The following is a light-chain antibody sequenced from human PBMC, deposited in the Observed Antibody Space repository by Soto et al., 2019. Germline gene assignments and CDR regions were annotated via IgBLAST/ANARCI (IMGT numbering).Light chain of an antibody. J-gene: IGLJ1*01. CDR1: SSNIGGYNY. CDR3: CSSAGSYIYL. Sequence: QSVLTQPRSVSGSPGQSGTISCTGTSSNIGGYNYVSWYQQHPGKAPKLMIYDVSERPSGVPDRFSGSKSGNTASLTISGLQAEDEADYYCCSSAGSYIYLFGTGPKVTV. CDR2: DVS. V-gene: IGLV2-11*01.